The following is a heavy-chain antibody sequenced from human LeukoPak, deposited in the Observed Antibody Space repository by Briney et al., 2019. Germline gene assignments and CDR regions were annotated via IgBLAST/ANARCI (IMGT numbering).Heavy chain of an antibody. D-gene: IGHD1-26*01. Sequence: AASVKVSCKASGGTFSSYAISWVRQAPGQGLEWMGWINPNSGGTNYAQKFQGRVTMTRDTSISTAYMELSRLRSDDTAVYYCARDTYSGSDDAFDIWGQGTMVTVSS. CDR2: INPNSGGT. CDR1: GGTFSSYA. V-gene: IGHV1-2*02. CDR3: ARDTYSGSDDAFDI. J-gene: IGHJ3*02.